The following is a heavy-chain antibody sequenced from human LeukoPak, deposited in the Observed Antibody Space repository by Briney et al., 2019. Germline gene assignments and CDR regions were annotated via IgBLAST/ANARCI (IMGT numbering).Heavy chain of an antibody. CDR2: IYTSGST. CDR3: ARTAGKGDYVGWFDP. V-gene: IGHV4-61*02. J-gene: IGHJ5*02. D-gene: IGHD4-17*01. Sequence: SETLSLTCTVSGYSISSGYYWSWIRQPAGKGLEWIGRIYTSGSTSYNPSLKSRVTISVDTSKNHFSLRLTSVTAADTAVYYCARTAGKGDYVGWFDPWGQGTLVTVSS. CDR1: GYSISSGYY.